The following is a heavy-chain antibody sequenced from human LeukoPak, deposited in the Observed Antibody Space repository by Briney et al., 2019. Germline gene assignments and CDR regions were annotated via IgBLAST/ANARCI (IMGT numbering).Heavy chain of an antibody. J-gene: IGHJ5*02. V-gene: IGHV4-61*02. CDR2: IYTSGST. CDR1: GGSISIGCYY. D-gene: IGHD3-3*01. Sequence: SETLSLTCTVSGGSISIGCYYWSWIRQPAGKGLEWIGRIYTSGSTNYNPSLKSRVTISVDTSKNQFSLKLSSVTAADTAVYYCARDVRDYDFWSGYYRWFDPWGQGTLVTVSS. CDR3: ARDVRDYDFWSGYYRWFDP.